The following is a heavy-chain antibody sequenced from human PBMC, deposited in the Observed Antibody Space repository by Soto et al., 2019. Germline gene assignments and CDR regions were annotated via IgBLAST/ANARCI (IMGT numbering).Heavy chain of an antibody. Sequence: EVQVVESGGTLVKPGGSLRLACEGTGYIFSAYGMNWVRQAPGKGLEWVSNIGSDGTITTYAESVRGRFTVSRDNAKNPVYLQMNNLRHEDTAVYYCARDLRTNWGQGTLVSVSS. CDR2: IGSDGTIT. CDR3: ARDLRTN. V-gene: IGHV3-48*02. CDR1: GYIFSAYG. J-gene: IGHJ4*02.